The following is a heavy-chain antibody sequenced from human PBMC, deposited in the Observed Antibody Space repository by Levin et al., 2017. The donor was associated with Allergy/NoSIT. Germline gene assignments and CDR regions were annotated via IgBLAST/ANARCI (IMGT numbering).Heavy chain of an antibody. D-gene: IGHD3-10*01. V-gene: IGHV1-18*01. Sequence: ASVKVSCKASGYSFSIYGISWVRQAPGQGLEWMGWISAYNGDTHHAQKFKGRVTMTTDTSTSTAYMELRSLTSDDTAVYYCVRDSKRWFGELLFDSWGQGTLVTVSS. CDR2: ISAYNGDT. CDR3: VRDSKRWFGELLFDS. CDR1: GYSFSIYG. J-gene: IGHJ4*02.